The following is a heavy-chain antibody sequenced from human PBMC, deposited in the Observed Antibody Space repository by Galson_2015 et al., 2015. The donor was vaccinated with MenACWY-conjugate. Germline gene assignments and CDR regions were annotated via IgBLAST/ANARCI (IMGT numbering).Heavy chain of an antibody. CDR3: ARDSYLRYFDWFGYDY. CDR1: GHTFTSYA. J-gene: IGHJ4*02. V-gene: IGHV1-3*01. CDR2: INVGNGNT. Sequence: SVKVSCKASGHTFTSYAMHWVRQAPGQRLEWMGWINVGNGNTKYSQKFQGRVTITRDTSASTAYMELSSLRSEDTAVYYCARDSYLRYFDWFGYDYWGQGTLVTVSS. D-gene: IGHD3-9*01.